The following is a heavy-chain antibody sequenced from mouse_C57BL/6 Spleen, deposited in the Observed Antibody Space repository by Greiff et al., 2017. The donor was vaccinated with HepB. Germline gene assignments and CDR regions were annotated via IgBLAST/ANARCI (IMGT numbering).Heavy chain of an antibody. CDR3: ARSSYYYGSRNYFDY. Sequence: QVQLQQSGPELVKPGASVKISCKASGYTFTDYYINWVKQRPGQGLEWIGWIFPGSGSTYYNEKFKGKATLTVDKSSSTAYMLLSSLTSEDSAVYFCARSSYYYGSRNYFDYWGQGTTLTVSS. D-gene: IGHD1-1*01. J-gene: IGHJ2*01. CDR1: GYTFTDYY. CDR2: IFPGSGST. V-gene: IGHV1-75*01.